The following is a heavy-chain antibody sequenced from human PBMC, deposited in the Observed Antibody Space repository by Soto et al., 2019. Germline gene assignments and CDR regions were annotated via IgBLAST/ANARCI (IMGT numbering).Heavy chain of an antibody. V-gene: IGHV4-39*01. CDR1: GGSISSSSYY. J-gene: IGHJ3*02. D-gene: IGHD5-12*01. CDR2: IYYSGST. CDR3: ARRGYSGYDFWGYVRPNDAFDI. Sequence: SETLSLTCTVSGGSISSSSYYWGWIRQPPGKGLEWIGSIYYSGSTYYNPSLKSRVTISVDTSKNQFSLKLSSVTAADTAVYYCARRGYSGYDFWGYVRPNDAFDIWGQGTMVTVSS.